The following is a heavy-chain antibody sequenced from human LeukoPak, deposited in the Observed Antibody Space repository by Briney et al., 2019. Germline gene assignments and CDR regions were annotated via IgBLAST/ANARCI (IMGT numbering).Heavy chain of an antibody. D-gene: IGHD3-16*01. CDR3: ARGGGLDV. V-gene: IGHV3-7*03. Sequence: GGSLRLSCAASGFTFSSYWMNWARQAPGKGLEWVASINHNGNVNYYVDSVKGRFTISRDDAKNSLYLQMSNLRAEDTAVYFCARGGGLDVWGRGATVTVSS. CDR2: INHNGNVN. J-gene: IGHJ6*02. CDR1: GFTFSSYW.